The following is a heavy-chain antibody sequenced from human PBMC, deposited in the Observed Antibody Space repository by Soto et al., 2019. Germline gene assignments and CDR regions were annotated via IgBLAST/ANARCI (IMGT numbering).Heavy chain of an antibody. CDR1: GYTFTSYG. V-gene: IGHV1-18*01. CDR2: ISAYNGNT. D-gene: IGHD2-15*01. Sequence: ASVKVSCKAPGYTFTSYGISWVRQAPGQGLEWMGWISAYNGNTNYAQKLQGRVTMTTDTSTSTAYMELRSLRSDDTAVYYCARDEGVVVVAATRWSWFDPWGQGTLVTVSS. CDR3: ARDEGVVVVAATRWSWFDP. J-gene: IGHJ5*02.